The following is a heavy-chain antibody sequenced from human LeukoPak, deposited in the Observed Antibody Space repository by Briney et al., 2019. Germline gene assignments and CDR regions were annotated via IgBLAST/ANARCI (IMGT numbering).Heavy chain of an antibody. J-gene: IGHJ1*01. D-gene: IGHD3-10*01. CDR1: GFTFSNAW. Sequence: GGSLRLSGAASGFTFSNAWMSWVRQAPGKGLEWVGRIKSKTDGGTTDYAASVKGRFTISRDDSKNTLYLQMNSLKTEDTAVYYCTTHAWFGEYFQHWGQGTLVTVSS. CDR2: IKSKTDGGTT. CDR3: TTHAWFGEYFQH. V-gene: IGHV3-15*01.